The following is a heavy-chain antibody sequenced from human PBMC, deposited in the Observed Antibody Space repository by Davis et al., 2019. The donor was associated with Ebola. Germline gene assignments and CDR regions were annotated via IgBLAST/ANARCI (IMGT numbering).Heavy chain of an antibody. CDR3: AGDSPDIVVVVAGRTGFDY. CDR1: GFTFSDYY. D-gene: IGHD2-15*01. CDR2: ISSSGSTI. Sequence: GESLKISCAASGFTFSDYYMSWIRQAPGKGLEWVSYISSSGSTIYYADSVKGRFTISRDKAKNSLYLQMDSLRAEDTAVYYCAGDSPDIVVVVAGRTGFDYWGQGTLVTVSS. J-gene: IGHJ4*02. V-gene: IGHV3-11*01.